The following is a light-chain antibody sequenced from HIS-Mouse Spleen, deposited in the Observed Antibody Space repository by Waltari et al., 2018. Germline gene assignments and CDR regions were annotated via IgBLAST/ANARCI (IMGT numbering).Light chain of an antibody. J-gene: IGLJ2*01. Sequence: QSALTQPASVSGSPGQSITISCTGTSSDVGSYNLVSWYQQHPGKAPKLMIYEGSRRPAGVCNRFSGSKAGNTASRTISGLQAEDEADYYCCSYAGSSTFRVFGGGTKLTVL. V-gene: IGLV2-23*03. CDR3: CSYAGSSTFRV. CDR2: EGS. CDR1: SSDVGSYNL.